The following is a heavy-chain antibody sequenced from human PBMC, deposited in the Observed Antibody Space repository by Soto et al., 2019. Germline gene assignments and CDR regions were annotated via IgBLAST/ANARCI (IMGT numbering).Heavy chain of an antibody. J-gene: IGHJ4*02. D-gene: IGHD6-19*01. Sequence: GGSLRLSCAASGFTFSSYAMHWVRQVPGKGLEWVTLISYDGSKKFYADSVKGRFTISRDQSKSTPYLQMNSLRDDDTAMYYCARDTAPVAGTSLPGYWGQGTLVTVSS. V-gene: IGHV3-30*01. CDR3: ARDTAPVAGTSLPGY. CDR2: ISYDGSKK. CDR1: GFTFSSYA.